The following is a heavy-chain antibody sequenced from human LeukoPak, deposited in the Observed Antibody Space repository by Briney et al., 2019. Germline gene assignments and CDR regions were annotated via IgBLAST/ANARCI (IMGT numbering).Heavy chain of an antibody. J-gene: IGHJ4*02. D-gene: IGHD2-15*01. Sequence: GASVKVSCKASGYTFTSYYMHWVRQAPGQGLEWMGIINPSGGSTSYAQKFQGRVTMTRDTSTSTVYMELSSLRSEDTAVYYCARDGYCSGGSCSPDDYWGQGTLVTVSS. V-gene: IGHV1-46*01. CDR3: ARDGYCSGGSCSPDDY. CDR1: GYTFTSYY. CDR2: INPSGGST.